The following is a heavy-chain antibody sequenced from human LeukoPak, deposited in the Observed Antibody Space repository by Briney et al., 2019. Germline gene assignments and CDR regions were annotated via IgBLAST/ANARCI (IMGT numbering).Heavy chain of an antibody. J-gene: IGHJ3*02. CDR1: GGSISSGDYY. V-gene: IGHV4-30-4*01. D-gene: IGHD6-19*01. Sequence: SQTLSLTCTVSGGSISSGDYYWSWIRQPPGTGLEWIGYIYYSGSTYYNPSLKSRVTISVDTSKNQFSLKLSSVTAADTAVYYCARDSSGWKSNGAFDIWGQGTMVTVSS. CDR3: ARDSSGWKSNGAFDI. CDR2: IYYSGST.